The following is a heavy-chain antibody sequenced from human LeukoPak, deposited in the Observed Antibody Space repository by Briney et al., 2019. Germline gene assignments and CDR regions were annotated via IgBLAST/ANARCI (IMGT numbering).Heavy chain of an antibody. CDR3: ARDHVPLAATTPNNFEY. J-gene: IGHJ4*02. CDR1: GYTFTGHY. V-gene: IGHV1-2*02. Sequence: ASVKVSCKTSGYTFTGHYVHWVRQAPGQGLEWMGWINPNSGGTNYAQKFQGRVTMTRDTSISTAYMELTSLTSADTAVYYCARDHVPLAATTPNNFEYWGQGTLVTVSS. CDR2: INPNSGGT. D-gene: IGHD1-14*01.